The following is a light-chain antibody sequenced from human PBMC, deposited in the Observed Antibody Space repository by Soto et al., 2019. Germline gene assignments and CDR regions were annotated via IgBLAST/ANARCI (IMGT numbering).Light chain of an antibody. CDR3: QQYGSSPQT. J-gene: IGKJ1*01. CDR1: QSVSSSY. CDR2: ETS. V-gene: IGKV3-20*01. Sequence: EIVLTQSPGTLSLSPGERATLSCRASQSVSSSYLAWYQQKPGQAPRLLMYETSSRATGIPDRFSGSGSGTDFTLTISRLEPEDFAVYYCQQYGSSPQTFGQGTKVEIK.